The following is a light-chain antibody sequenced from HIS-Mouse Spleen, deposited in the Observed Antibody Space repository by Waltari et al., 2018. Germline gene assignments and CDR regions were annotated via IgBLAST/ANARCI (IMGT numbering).Light chain of an antibody. CDR3: QQYGSSPET. Sequence: EIVLTQSPGTLSLSPGERATLSCRASQSVSSSYLAWYQQKPGQAPRLLIYGATSRATGIPDRCSGSGSATDFTLTISRLEPEDFAVYYCQQYGSSPETFGQGTKVEIK. J-gene: IGKJ1*01. CDR2: GAT. V-gene: IGKV3-20*01. CDR1: QSVSSSY.